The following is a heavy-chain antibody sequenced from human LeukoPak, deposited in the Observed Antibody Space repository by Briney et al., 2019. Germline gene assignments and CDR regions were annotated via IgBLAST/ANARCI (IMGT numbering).Heavy chain of an antibody. CDR1: GFTFSSYS. J-gene: IGHJ3*02. CDR3: ARDQDTMVRGVIIPDAFDI. D-gene: IGHD3-10*01. CDR2: ISSSSSTI. V-gene: IGHV3-48*01. Sequence: GGSLRLSCAASGFTFSSYSMNWVRQAPGKGLEGVSYISSSSSTIYYADSVKGRFTISRDNAKNSLYMQMTSLRAEDTAVYYCARDQDTMVRGVIIPDAFDIWGQGTMVTVSS.